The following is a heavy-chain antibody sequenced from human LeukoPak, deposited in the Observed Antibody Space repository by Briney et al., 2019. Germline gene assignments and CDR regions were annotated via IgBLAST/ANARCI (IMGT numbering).Heavy chain of an antibody. Sequence: SETLSLTCTVSGGSISSSSYYWGWIRQPPGKGLEWIGSIYYSGSTYYNPSLKSRATISVDTSKNQFSLKLSSVTAADTAVYYCARRTPYSSSAFDYWGQGTLVTVSS. CDR2: IYYSGST. V-gene: IGHV4-39*01. D-gene: IGHD6-13*01. J-gene: IGHJ4*02. CDR3: ARRTPYSSSAFDY. CDR1: GGSISSSSYY.